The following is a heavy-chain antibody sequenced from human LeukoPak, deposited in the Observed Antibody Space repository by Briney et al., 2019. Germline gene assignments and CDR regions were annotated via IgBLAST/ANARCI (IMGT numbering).Heavy chain of an antibody. J-gene: IGHJ6*03. D-gene: IGHD2-8*01. V-gene: IGHV1-2*02. CDR1: GYSFTGYY. Sequence: ASVKVSCKASGYSFTGYYLHWVRQAPGQGLEWMGWINPGGGVTKSAQRFQGRVTMTTDKSINTVYMELSRLTSDDTAVYFCVRGPNHYYYMDVWGTGTTVTVSS. CDR2: INPGGGVT. CDR3: VRGPNHYYYMDV.